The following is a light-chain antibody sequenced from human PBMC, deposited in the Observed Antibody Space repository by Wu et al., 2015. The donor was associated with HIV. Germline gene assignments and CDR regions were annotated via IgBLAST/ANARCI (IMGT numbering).Light chain of an antibody. CDR1: QSVGGY. CDR3: QQYTDWPLT. Sequence: EIVLTQSPATLSLSPGQRATLYCRASQSVGGYLAWYQQKPGQTPRLLIHDASNRAAGIPARFTGSGSGTDFTLTISSLESEDFAVFTVQQYTDWPLTFGGGTKVEIK. V-gene: IGKV3-11*01. J-gene: IGKJ4*01. CDR2: DAS.